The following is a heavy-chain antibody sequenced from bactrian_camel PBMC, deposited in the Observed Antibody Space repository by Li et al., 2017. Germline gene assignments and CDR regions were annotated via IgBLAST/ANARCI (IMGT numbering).Heavy chain of an antibody. CDR2: INTSEET. CDR3: ATSFTGGRWLEYLF. D-gene: IGHD2*01. CDR1: GYSYSTNRRYC. V-gene: IGHV3S1*01. J-gene: IGHJ4*01. Sequence: VQLVESGGGSVEAGGSQRLSCAQSGYSYSTNRRYCMGWFRQAPGKEREWVSSINTSEETGYADSVAGRFTISRDNAENTLYLRLKSLKTEDTALYYCATSFTGGRWLEYLFWGHGTQVTVS.